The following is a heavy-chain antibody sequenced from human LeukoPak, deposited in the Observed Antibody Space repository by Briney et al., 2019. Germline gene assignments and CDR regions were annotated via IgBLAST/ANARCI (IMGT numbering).Heavy chain of an antibody. V-gene: IGHV4-34*01. CDR2: INDSEST. D-gene: IGHD6-13*01. Sequence: SETLSLTCAVYGGSFSGYYWSWIRQPPGKGLEWIGEINDSESTNYNPSLKSRVTISVDTSKNQFFLKLSSLTAADTAIYYCARETAAAGSFIAINDYWGQGTLVTVSS. CDR1: GGSFSGYY. CDR3: ARETAAAGSFIAINDY. J-gene: IGHJ4*02.